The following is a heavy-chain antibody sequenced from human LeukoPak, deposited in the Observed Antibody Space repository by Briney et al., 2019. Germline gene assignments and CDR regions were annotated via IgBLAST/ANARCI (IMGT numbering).Heavy chain of an antibody. CDR1: GASFRDDF. CDR2: INYGGTT. J-gene: IGHJ3*01. V-gene: IGHV4-34*01. D-gene: IGHD2-21*02. Sequence: SETLHLTCGVHGASFRDDFRSWIRQAPGKGLEWIGEINYGGTTNYNPSLMSRVTVSVDRSKNQFSLMMRSVTAADTATYYCARFSTITPGDWGDAFDFWGQGTMVSISA. CDR3: ARFSTITPGDWGDAFDF.